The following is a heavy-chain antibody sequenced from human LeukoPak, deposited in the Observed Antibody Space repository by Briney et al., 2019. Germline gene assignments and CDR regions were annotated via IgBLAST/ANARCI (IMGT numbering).Heavy chain of an antibody. CDR1: GFTVSSNY. CDR3: ARVITFGGVIALDY. J-gene: IGHJ4*02. CDR2: IYSGGST. D-gene: IGHD3-16*02. Sequence: GGSLRLSCAASGFTVSSNYMSWVRQAPGKGLEWVSVIYSGGSTYYADSVKGRLTISRDNSKNTLYLQMNSLRAEDTAVYYCARVITFGGVIALDYWGQGTLVTVSS. V-gene: IGHV3-66*01.